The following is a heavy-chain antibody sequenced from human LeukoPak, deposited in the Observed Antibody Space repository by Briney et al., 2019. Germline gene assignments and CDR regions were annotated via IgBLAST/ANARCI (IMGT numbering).Heavy chain of an antibody. J-gene: IGHJ3*02. V-gene: IGHV1-2*02. D-gene: IGHD2-2*02. CDR3: ARERVPAAISLADAFDI. CDR1: GYTFTGYY. CDR2: INPNSGGT. Sequence: ASVKVSCKASGYTFTGYYMHWVRQAPGQGLEWMGWINPNSGGTNYAQKFQGRVTMTRDTSISTAYMELSWLRSDDTAVYYCARERVPAAISLADAFDIWGQGTMVTVSS.